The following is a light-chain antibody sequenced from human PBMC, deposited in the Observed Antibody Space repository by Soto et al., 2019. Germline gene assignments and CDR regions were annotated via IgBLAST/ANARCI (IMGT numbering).Light chain of an antibody. V-gene: IGLV2-11*01. CDR1: SSDVGGYNY. Sequence: QSALTQPRSVSGSPGQSVTISCTGTSSDVGGYNYVSWYQQHPGKAPKFMIYDVSKRPSGVPDRFSGSKSGNTASLTISGLQAEDEADYYCCSYAGSYKGYVFGCGTKLTVL. CDR3: CSYAGSYKGYV. CDR2: DVS. J-gene: IGLJ1*01.